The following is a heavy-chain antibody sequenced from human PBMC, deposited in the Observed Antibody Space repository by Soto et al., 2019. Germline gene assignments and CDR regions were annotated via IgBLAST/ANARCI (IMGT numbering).Heavy chain of an antibody. Sequence: QVQLQESGPGLVKPSETLSLTWTVSGGSISSYYWSWIRQPPGKGLEWIGYIYYSGSTNYNPSLKSRVTISVDTSKNQFSLKLSSVTAADTAVYYCARQAVAGRKYNWFDPWGQGTLVTVSS. J-gene: IGHJ5*02. CDR1: GGSISSYY. CDR3: ARQAVAGRKYNWFDP. D-gene: IGHD6-19*01. CDR2: IYYSGST. V-gene: IGHV4-59*08.